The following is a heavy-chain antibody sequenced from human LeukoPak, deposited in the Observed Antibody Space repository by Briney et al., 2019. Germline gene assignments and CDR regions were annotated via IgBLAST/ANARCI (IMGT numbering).Heavy chain of an antibody. D-gene: IGHD2-15*01. V-gene: IGHV3-21*01. CDR3: ARDSDEYCSGGACSAFDH. Sequence: GESLRLSCAASGFTFSSYSMNWVRQAPGKGLEWVSSISSSSSYIYYADSVKGRFTISRDNAKNSLYLQMNSLRAEDTAVYYCARDSDEYCSGGACSAFDHWGQGTLVTVSS. CDR1: GFTFSSYS. CDR2: ISSSSSYI. J-gene: IGHJ4*02.